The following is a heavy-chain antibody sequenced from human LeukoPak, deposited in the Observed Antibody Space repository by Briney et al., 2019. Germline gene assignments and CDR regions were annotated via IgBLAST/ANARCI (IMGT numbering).Heavy chain of an antibody. CDR2: IWYDGSNK. CDR1: GFTFSSYG. Sequence: GGSLRLSCAASGFTFSSYGMHWVRQAPGKGLEWVAVIWYDGSNKYYADSVKGRFTISRDNSKNTLYLQMNSLRAEDTAVYYCARAPYTTGRGYYFDYWGQGTLVTVSS. CDR3: ARAPYTTGRGYYFDY. J-gene: IGHJ4*02. D-gene: IGHD1-1*01. V-gene: IGHV3-33*01.